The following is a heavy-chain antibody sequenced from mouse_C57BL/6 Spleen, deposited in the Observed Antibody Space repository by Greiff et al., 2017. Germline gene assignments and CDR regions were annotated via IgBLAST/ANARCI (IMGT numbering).Heavy chain of an antibody. J-gene: IGHJ1*03. V-gene: IGHV5-16*01. CDR2: INYDGSST. CDR3: ARDLTLDV. CDR1: GFTFSDYY. Sequence: EVMLVESEGGLVQPGSSMKLSCTASGFTFSDYYMAWVRQVPEKGLEWVANINYDGSSTYYLDSLKGRFIISRDNAKNIPYLQMSSRKSEDTATYYCARDLTLDVWGTGTTVTVSS.